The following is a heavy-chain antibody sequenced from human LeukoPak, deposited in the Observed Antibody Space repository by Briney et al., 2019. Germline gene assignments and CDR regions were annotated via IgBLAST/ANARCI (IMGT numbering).Heavy chain of an antibody. D-gene: IGHD3-10*01. CDR1: GYTFTSYD. CDR2: MNPNSGNT. CDR3: ARVWGTYYYGSGSYIPHGMDV. Sequence: ASVKVSCKASGYTFTSYDINWVRQATGQGLEWMGWMNPNSGNTGYAQKFQGRVTMTRNTSISTAYMELSSLRSEDTAVYYCARVWGTYYYGSGSYIPHGMDVWGQGTTVTVSS. J-gene: IGHJ6*02. V-gene: IGHV1-8*01.